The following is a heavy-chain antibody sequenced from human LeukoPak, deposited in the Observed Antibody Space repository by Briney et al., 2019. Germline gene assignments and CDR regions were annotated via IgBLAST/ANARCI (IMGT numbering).Heavy chain of an antibody. Sequence: SETLSLTCTVSAASISSSSHHWGWIRQSPGKGLEWIGSVYYGRTTYYSPSLDSRVTISLDTSANQLSLQLNSVTAADTAVYYCVRHDGRGGATMGAFDSWGQGSLVTVSS. CDR1: AASISSSSHH. J-gene: IGHJ5*01. V-gene: IGHV4-39*01. CDR3: VRHDGRGGATMGAFDS. CDR2: VYYGRTT. D-gene: IGHD4/OR15-4a*01.